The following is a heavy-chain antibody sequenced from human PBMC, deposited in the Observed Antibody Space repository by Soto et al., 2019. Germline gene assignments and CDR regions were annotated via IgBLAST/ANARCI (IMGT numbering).Heavy chain of an antibody. CDR3: ARDRREDAFDI. V-gene: IGHV4-30-4*01. CDR2: IYYSGST. J-gene: IGHJ3*02. CDR1: GGSISSGDYY. Sequence: TLSLTCTVSGGSISSGDYYWSLIRQPPGKGLEWIGYIYYSGSTYYNPSLKSRVTISVDTSKNQFSLKLSSVTAADTAVYYCARDRREDAFDIWGQGTMVTVSS.